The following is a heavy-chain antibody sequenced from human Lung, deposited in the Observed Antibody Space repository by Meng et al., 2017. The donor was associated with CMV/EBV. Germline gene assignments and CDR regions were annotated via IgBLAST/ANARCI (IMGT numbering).Heavy chain of an antibody. V-gene: IGHV3-21*01. D-gene: IGHD2-2*01. CDR1: GFIFSDYS. Sequence: SCTASGFIFSDYSMSWVRQAPGKGLEWVSSISSSSIHIYYADSTKGRFTISRDNAKKSLYLQMNSLRAEDTAVYYCARGRGYCSSTNCYQNFDDXGQGXLVTVSS. CDR2: ISSSSIHI. CDR3: ARGRGYCSSTNCYQNFDD. J-gene: IGHJ4*02.